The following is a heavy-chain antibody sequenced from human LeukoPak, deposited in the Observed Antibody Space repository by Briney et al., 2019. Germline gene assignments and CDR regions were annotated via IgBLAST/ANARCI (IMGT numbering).Heavy chain of an antibody. CDR3: ARAEASYLSFDY. Sequence: SETLSLTCTVSGGSISSYYWSWIRQPPGKGLEWIGYFCYSGSTNYNPSLKSRVTIAVDTPKNQFSLKLSSVTAADTAVYYCARAEASYLSFDYWGQGTLVTVSS. D-gene: IGHD3-10*01. CDR2: FCYSGST. CDR1: GGSISSYY. V-gene: IGHV4-59*12. J-gene: IGHJ4*02.